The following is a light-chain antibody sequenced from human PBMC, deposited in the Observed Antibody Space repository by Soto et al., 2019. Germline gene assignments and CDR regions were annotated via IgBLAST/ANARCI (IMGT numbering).Light chain of an antibody. CDR2: SAS. Sequence: EIVMTQSPVTLSVSPVERATLSFTASQSVNNNVAWYQQKPGHPPRLLIYSASIGATGTPARFSGSGSGSDFTLTISSLQSEDFAVYYCQQYNKWPLTFGPGTKVDIK. J-gene: IGKJ3*01. CDR3: QQYNKWPLT. CDR1: QSVNNN. V-gene: IGKV3-15*01.